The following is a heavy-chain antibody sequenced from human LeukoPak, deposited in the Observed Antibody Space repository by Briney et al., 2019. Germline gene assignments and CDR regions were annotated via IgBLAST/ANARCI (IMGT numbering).Heavy chain of an antibody. CDR3: ARDIDY. V-gene: IGHV3-30*04. CDR1: GFTFSSYA. CDR2: ISYDGSNK. J-gene: IGHJ4*02. Sequence: PGGSLRPSCAASGFTFSSYAMHWVRQAPGKGLEWVAVISYDGSNKYYADSVKGRFTISRDNSKNTLYLQMNSLRAEGTAVYYCARDIDYWGQGTLVTVSS.